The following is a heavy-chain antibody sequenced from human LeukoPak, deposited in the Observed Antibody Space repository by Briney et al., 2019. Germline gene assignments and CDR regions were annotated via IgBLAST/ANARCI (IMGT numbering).Heavy chain of an antibody. V-gene: IGHV3-30-3*01. CDR3: ARDRGNSIVGADFDS. D-gene: IGHD1-26*01. CDR1: GFTFSSYA. Sequence: GGSLRLSCAASGFTFSSYAMHWVRQAPGKGLEWVAVISYDGSNKYYADSVKGRFTISRDNSKNTLYLQMNSLRAEDTAVYYCARDRGNSIVGADFDSWGQGTLVTVSS. J-gene: IGHJ4*02. CDR2: ISYDGSNK.